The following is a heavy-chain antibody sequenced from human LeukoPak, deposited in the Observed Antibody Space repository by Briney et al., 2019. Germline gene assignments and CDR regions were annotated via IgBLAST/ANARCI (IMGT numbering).Heavy chain of an antibody. Sequence: RASETLSLTCTVSGDSIRGYYWSWIRQPAGKGLEWIGHIYTTGSTTYSPSLKSRVTMSVDTSKNQFSLKLNSVTAADTAVYYCARGYYSGWYFDLWGRGTLVTVSS. D-gene: IGHD2/OR15-2a*01. CDR1: GDSIRGYY. CDR3: ARGYYSGWYFDL. V-gene: IGHV4-4*07. CDR2: IYTTGST. J-gene: IGHJ2*01.